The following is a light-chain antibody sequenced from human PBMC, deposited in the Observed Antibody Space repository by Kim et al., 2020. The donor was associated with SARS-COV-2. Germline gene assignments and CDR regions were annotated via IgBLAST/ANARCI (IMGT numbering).Light chain of an antibody. J-gene: IGKJ1*01. V-gene: IGKV3-20*01. CDR3: QQYAIRPRT. Sequence: IVLTQSPGTLSLSPGERVTVSCRASQSVANNYLAWYQQNPGQAPRLLIYEASTRATGIPDRFSGSGSGADFTLTISRLEPEDFAVYWCQQYAIRPRTFGQGTKVDIK. CDR1: QSVANNY. CDR2: EAS.